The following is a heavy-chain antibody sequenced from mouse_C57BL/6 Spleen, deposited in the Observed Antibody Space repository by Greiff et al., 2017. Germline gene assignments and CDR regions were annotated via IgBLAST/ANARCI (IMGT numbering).Heavy chain of an antibody. CDR3: AREPYYGSSWYFDV. V-gene: IGHV1-22*01. J-gene: IGHJ1*03. Sequence: EVKLMESGPELVKPGASVKMSCKASGYTFTDYNMHWVKQSHGKSLEWIGYINPNNGGTSYNQKFKGKATLTVNKSSSTAYMELRSLTSEDSAVYYCAREPYYGSSWYFDVWGTGTTVTVSS. D-gene: IGHD1-1*01. CDR1: GYTFTDYN. CDR2: INPNNGGT.